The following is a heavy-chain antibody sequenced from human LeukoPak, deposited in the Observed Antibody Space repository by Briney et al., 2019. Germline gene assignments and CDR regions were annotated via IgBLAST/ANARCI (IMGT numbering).Heavy chain of an antibody. D-gene: IGHD6-19*01. V-gene: IGHV4-61*02. CDR3: AREAVAAQEWFDP. CDR2: IYTSGST. Sequence: SQTLSLTCTVSGGSISSGSYYWSWIRQPAGKGLEWIGRIYTSGSTNYNPSLKSRVTISVDTSKNLFSLKLSSVTAADTAVYYCAREAVAAQEWFDPWGQGTLVTVSS. CDR1: GGSISSGSYY. J-gene: IGHJ5*02.